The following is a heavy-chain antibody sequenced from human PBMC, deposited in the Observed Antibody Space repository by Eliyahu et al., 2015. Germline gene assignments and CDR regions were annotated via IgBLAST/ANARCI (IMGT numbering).Heavy chain of an antibody. J-gene: IGHJ3*02. V-gene: IGHV3-30*02. CDR2: SRYDGTEK. CDR3: AKVYRQLVLSGAFET. D-gene: IGHD6-6*01. CDR1: GFTFXGYG. Sequence: QVQLVESGGGVVQPGGSLRLSCAASGFTFXGYGMHWVPPGPGQGVGGVAFSRYDGTEKYYVDSVKGRFTISRDNSKNTLYLQMNSLRAEDTAVYYCAKVYRQLVLSGAFETWGQGTLVTVSS.